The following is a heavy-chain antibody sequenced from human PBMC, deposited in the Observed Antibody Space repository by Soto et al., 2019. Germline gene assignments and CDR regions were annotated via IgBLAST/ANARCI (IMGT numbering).Heavy chain of an antibody. D-gene: IGHD3-9*01. V-gene: IGHV4-34*01. CDR2: INHSGST. J-gene: IGHJ5*02. CDR3: ARGLEPDILTGYNWFDP. CDR1: GGSFSGYY. Sequence: SETLSLTCAVYGGSFSGYYWSWIRQPPGKGLEWIGEINHSGSTNYNPSLKSRVTISVDTSKNQFSLKLSSVTAADTTVYYCARGLEPDILTGYNWFDPWGQGTLVTVSS.